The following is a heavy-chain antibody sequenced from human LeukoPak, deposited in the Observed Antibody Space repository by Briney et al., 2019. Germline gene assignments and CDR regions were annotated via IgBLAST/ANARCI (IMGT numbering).Heavy chain of an antibody. J-gene: IGHJ5*02. CDR2: ISYDGRNQ. CDR1: GFSFTTYG. V-gene: IGHV3-30*03. CDR3: ARDSLGGRGP. D-gene: IGHD6-6*01. Sequence: GGSLRLSCAASGFSFTTYGMHRVRQAPLKGLEWLAAISYDGRNQNYADSVKGRFTIFRDNPQNTLYLQMNSLRAEDTALYYCARDSLGGRGPWGQGTLVTVSS.